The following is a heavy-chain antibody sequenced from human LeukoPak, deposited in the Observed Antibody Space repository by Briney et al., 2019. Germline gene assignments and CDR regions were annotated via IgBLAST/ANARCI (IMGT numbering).Heavy chain of an antibody. CDR1: GFTFSDYY. J-gene: IGHJ5*02. CDR3: ARDVIAARFWFDP. CDR2: ISSSGSTI. Sequence: GGSLGLSCAASGFTFSDYYMSWIRQAPGKGLEWVSYISSSGSTIYYADSVKGRFTISRDNAKNSLYLQMNSLRAEDTAVYYCARDVIAARFWFDPWGQGTLVTVSS. D-gene: IGHD6-6*01. V-gene: IGHV3-11*01.